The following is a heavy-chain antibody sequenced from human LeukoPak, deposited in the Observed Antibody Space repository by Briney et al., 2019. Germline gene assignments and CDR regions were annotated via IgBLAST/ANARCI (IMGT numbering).Heavy chain of an antibody. V-gene: IGHV3-33*08. D-gene: IGHD4-17*01. CDR2: IWYDGSNK. Sequence: TGGSLRLSCAASGFTFSDYYITWIRQAPGKGLEWVAVIWYDGSNKYYADSVKGRFTISRDNSKNTLYLQMNSLRAEDTAVYYCARNYGDHWEPLDYWGQGTLVTVSS. CDR1: GFTFSDYY. J-gene: IGHJ4*02. CDR3: ARNYGDHWEPLDY.